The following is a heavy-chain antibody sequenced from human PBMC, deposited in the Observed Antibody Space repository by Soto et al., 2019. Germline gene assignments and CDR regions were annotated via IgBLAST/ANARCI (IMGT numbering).Heavy chain of an antibody. D-gene: IGHD3-16*01. J-gene: IGHJ4*02. V-gene: IGHV3-48*02. CDR2: IHGTRSII. CDR3: ARDARNADYYY. Sequence: EVQLVESGGGLVQPGGSLKLSGAVSGFTFSSHAMNWVRQAPGKGLEWVAYIHGTRSIIYYADSVKGRFTISIDNAKNSLYLQMDSLRDEDTALYYCARDARNADYYYLGQGTLVTAS. CDR1: GFTFSSHA.